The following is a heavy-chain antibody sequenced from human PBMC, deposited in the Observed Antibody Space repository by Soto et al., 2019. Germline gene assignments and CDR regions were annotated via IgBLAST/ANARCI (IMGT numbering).Heavy chain of an antibody. V-gene: IGHV3-23*01. J-gene: IGHJ5*01. Sequence: GGSLRLSCAASGFTFSKYAMSWVRQAPGKGLEWVSAISGSGSSTYYADSVKGRFTISRDNSKNTLYLQMNSLRAEDTAIYYCAKDRTEAGPEVRFYPWGQGTLVTVSS. CDR2: ISGSGSST. CDR1: GFTFSKYA. CDR3: AKDRTEAGPEVRFYP. D-gene: IGHD6-19*01.